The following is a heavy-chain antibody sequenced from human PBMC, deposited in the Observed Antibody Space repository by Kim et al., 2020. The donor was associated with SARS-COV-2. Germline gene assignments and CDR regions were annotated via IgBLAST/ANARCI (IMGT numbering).Heavy chain of an antibody. V-gene: IGHV3-11*06. D-gene: IGHD6-13*01. J-gene: IGHJ4*02. CDR3: ASSSPYSSSWDLNPFGY. Sequence: KGRFTISRDNAKNSLYLQMNSLRAEDTAVYYCASSSPYSSSWDLNPFGYWGQGTLVTVSS.